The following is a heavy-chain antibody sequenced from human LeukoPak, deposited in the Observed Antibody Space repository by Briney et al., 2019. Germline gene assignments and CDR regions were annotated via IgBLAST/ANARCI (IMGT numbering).Heavy chain of an antibody. CDR2: IRDDGGEI. CDR1: GFTFGSYW. J-gene: IGHJ4*02. D-gene: IGHD1-26*01. CDR3: ARDKPRGSYYGSIFDS. V-gene: IGHV3-7*01. Sequence: GGSLRLSCEASGFTFGSYWMSWVRQAPGKGLEWVANIRDDGGEIYYVDSVKGRFTISRDNAKSSLFLQMNNLRAEDAAVYYCARDKPRGSYYGSIFDSWGQGTLVTVSS.